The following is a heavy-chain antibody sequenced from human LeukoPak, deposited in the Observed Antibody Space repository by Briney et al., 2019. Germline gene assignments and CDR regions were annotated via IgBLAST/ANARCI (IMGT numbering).Heavy chain of an antibody. CDR1: GFTFSSYA. CDR3: AKDIGNNFDFWSGYFYYYGMDV. J-gene: IGHJ6*02. V-gene: IGHV3-23*01. Sequence: PGGSLRLSCAASGFTFSSYAMSWVRQASGKGLEWVSTISGSGGSTYYADSVKGRFTISRDNSKNTLYLQMNSLRAEDTAVYYCAKDIGNNFDFWSGYFYYYGMDVWGQGTTVTVSS. CDR2: ISGSGGST. D-gene: IGHD3-3*01.